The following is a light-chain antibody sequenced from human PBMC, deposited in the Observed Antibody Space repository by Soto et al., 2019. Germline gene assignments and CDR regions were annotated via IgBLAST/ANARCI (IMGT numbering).Light chain of an antibody. CDR1: SSNIGSNT. J-gene: IGLJ2*01. V-gene: IGLV1-44*01. CDR2: AYN. CDR3: AAWDDGLDGVV. Sequence: QSVLTQPPSASGTPGQRVTISCSGSSSNIGSNTVTWYQHLPGTAPKALIFAYNQRPSGVPDRFSGSKSGTSASLAISGLQSEDEADYYCAAWDDGLDGVVIGGGTKVTVL.